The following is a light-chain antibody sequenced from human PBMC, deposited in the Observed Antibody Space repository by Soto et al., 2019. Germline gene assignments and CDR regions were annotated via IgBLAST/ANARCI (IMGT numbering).Light chain of an antibody. Sequence: QSALTQPPSASGSPGQSVTISCTGTSSDVGGYNYVSWYQQHPGKAPKLMIYEVSKRPSGVPDRFSGSKSGNTASLTVSGLQAEDEADYYCSSYAGSNNNYVFGTWTKVTVL. J-gene: IGLJ1*01. CDR1: SSDVGGYNY. CDR2: EVS. V-gene: IGLV2-8*01. CDR3: SSYAGSNNNYV.